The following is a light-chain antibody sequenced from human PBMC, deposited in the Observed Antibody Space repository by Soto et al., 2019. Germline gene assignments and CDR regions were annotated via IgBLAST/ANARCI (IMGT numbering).Light chain of an antibody. J-gene: IGKJ5*01. CDR3: QQYYNVTTLT. Sequence: ETVLTHSPGTLSLSPLERATLSCRSIHSVSSSYLAWYQQKPGQAARLLIYGASSRATGIPDRFSGSGSGTDFTLTISSRQSADFGGYYFQQYYNVTTLTFGQGTRLDIK. CDR2: GAS. CDR1: HSVSSSY. V-gene: IGKV3-20*01.